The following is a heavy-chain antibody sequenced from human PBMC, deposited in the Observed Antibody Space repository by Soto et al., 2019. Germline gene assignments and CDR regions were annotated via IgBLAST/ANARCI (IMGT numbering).Heavy chain of an antibody. J-gene: IGHJ4*02. CDR2: IYWDDDK. V-gene: IGHV2-5*02. CDR3: AHIPAASGSYPQKFVMEGMGY. CDR1: GFSLSTSGVG. Sequence: SGPTLVNPTQTLTLTCTFSGFSLSTSGVGVGWIRQPPGKALEWLALIYWDDDKRYSPSLKSRLTITKDTSKNQVVLTMTNMDPVDTATYYCAHIPAASGSYPQKFVMEGMGYWGQGTLVTVSS. D-gene: IGHD1-26*01.